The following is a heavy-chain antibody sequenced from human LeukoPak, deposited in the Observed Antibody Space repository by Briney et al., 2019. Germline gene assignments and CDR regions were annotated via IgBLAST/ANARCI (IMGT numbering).Heavy chain of an antibody. J-gene: IGHJ6*02. Sequence: SETLSLTCTVSGGSISSYYWSWIRQPPGKGLEWIGYIYYSGSTNYNPSLKSRVTISVDTSKNQFSLKLSSVTAADTAVYYCARSNQPDIVVVPAAIDYYGMDVWGQGTTVTVSS. D-gene: IGHD2-2*02. CDR2: IYYSGST. CDR3: ARSNQPDIVVVPAAIDYYGMDV. CDR1: GGSISSYY. V-gene: IGHV4-59*01.